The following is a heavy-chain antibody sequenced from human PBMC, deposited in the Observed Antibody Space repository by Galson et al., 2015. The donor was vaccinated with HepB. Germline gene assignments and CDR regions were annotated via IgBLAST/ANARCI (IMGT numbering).Heavy chain of an antibody. CDR1: GGTFSSYA. D-gene: IGHD3-22*01. CDR2: IIPILGIA. Sequence: SVKVSCKASGGTFSSYAISWVRQAPGQGLEWMGRIIPILGIANYAQKFQGRVTITADKSTSTAYMELSSLRSEDTAVYYCARQADSSGYYYDWFDPWGQGTLVTVSS. V-gene: IGHV1-69*04. J-gene: IGHJ5*02. CDR3: ARQADSSGYYYDWFDP.